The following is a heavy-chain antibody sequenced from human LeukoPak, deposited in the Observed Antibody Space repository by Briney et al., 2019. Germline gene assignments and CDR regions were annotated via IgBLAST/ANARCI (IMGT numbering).Heavy chain of an antibody. CDR1: GGSISSYY. V-gene: IGHV4-59*12. Sequence: SETLSLTCTVSGGSISSYYWSWIRQPPGKGLEWIGYIYYSGSTNYNPSLKSRVTVSVDTSKNQFSLKLSSVTAADTAVYYCARRGLRYFDWLLDPHFDYWGQGTLVTVSS. J-gene: IGHJ4*02. CDR3: ARRGLRYFDWLLDPHFDY. D-gene: IGHD3-9*01. CDR2: IYYSGST.